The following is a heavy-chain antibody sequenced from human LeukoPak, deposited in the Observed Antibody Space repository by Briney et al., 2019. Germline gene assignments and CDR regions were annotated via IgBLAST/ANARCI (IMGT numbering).Heavy chain of an antibody. Sequence: SVKVSCKASGGTFSSYAISWVRQAPGQGLEWMGGIIPIFGTANYAQKFQGRVTITADESTSTAYMELSSLRSEDTAVYYCATLRYCSSTSCPVANNWFDPWGQGTLVTVSS. J-gene: IGHJ5*02. D-gene: IGHD2-2*01. V-gene: IGHV1-69*13. CDR2: IIPIFGTA. CDR1: GGTFSSYA. CDR3: ATLRYCSSTSCPVANNWFDP.